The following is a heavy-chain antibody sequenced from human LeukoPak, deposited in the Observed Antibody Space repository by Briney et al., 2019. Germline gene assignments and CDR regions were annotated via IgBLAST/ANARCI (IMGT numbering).Heavy chain of an antibody. CDR1: GFTFSSYA. CDR3: ARDSSSWQTDWYFDL. D-gene: IGHD6-13*01. V-gene: IGHV3-30-3*01. Sequence: GGSLRLSCAASGFTFSSYAMHWVRQAPGKGLEWVAVISYDGSNKYYADSVKGRITISRDNSKNTLYLQMNSLRAEDTAVYYCARDSSSWQTDWYFDLWGRGTLVTVSS. CDR2: ISYDGSNK. J-gene: IGHJ2*01.